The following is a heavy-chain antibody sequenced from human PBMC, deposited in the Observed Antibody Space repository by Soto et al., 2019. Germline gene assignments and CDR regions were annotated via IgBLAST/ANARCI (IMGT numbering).Heavy chain of an antibody. D-gene: IGHD3-10*01. CDR3: ARGTLWFGELVVYYGMDV. J-gene: IGHJ6*02. Sequence: SETLSLTCAVSGGSISSSNWWSWVRQPPGKGLEWIGEIYHSGSTNYNPSLKSRVTISVDKSKNQFSLKLSSVTATDTAVYFCARGTLWFGELVVYYGMDVWGQGTTVTVS. CDR2: IYHSGST. CDR1: GGSISSSNW. V-gene: IGHV4-4*02.